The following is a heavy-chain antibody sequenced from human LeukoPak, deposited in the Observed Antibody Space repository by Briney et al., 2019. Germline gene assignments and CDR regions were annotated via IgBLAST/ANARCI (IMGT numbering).Heavy chain of an antibody. V-gene: IGHV3-23*01. CDR1: RFTFNSYA. Sequence: GGSLSLSCAASRFTFNSYAMSWVRQAPGKGLEWVSAVSASGGSTYYADSVKGRFTISRDNSKNTLYLQVSSLRAEDTAVYYCAKGYSYYDAFDIWGQGTMVTVSS. CDR3: AKGYSYYDAFDI. D-gene: IGHD5-18*01. CDR2: VSASGGST. J-gene: IGHJ3*02.